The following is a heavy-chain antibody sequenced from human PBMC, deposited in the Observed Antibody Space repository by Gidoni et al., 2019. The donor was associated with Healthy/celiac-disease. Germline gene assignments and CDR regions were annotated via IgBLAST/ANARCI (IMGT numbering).Heavy chain of an antibody. CDR1: GFTFGSYA. V-gene: IGHV3-23*01. Sequence: EVQLLESGGGLVQPGGSMRLACAASGFTFGSYAMRWVRQAPGKGLEWVSAISGSGGSTYYADSVKGVFTISRDNSKNTLYLQMNSLRAEDTAVYYCAKDSGPMIVVVMAVDYWGQGTLVTVSS. CDR3: AKDSGPMIVVVMAVDY. D-gene: IGHD3-22*01. J-gene: IGHJ4*02. CDR2: ISGSGGST.